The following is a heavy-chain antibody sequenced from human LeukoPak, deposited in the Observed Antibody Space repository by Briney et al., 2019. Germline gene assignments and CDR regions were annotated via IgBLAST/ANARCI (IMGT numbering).Heavy chain of an antibody. V-gene: IGHV1-18*01. CDR3: ARDHGDDILTGPDY. CDR1: GYTFTNYG. D-gene: IGHD3-9*01. Sequence: ASVKVSCKASGYTFTNYGISWVRQAPGQGLEWMGWISANNGNRNYALKLQDRVSMTTDTSTSTAYMELSSLRSEDTAVYYCARDHGDDILTGPDYWGQGTLVTVSS. J-gene: IGHJ4*02. CDR2: ISANNGNR.